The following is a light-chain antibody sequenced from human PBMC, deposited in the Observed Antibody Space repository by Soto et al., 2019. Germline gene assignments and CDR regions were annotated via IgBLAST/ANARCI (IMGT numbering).Light chain of an antibody. J-gene: IGKJ1*01. V-gene: IGKV3-15*01. Sequence: EIVMTQSPATLSVSPGERATLSCRASQSVSSNLAWYQQKPGQAPRLLIYGASTRATGIPARFSGSGSGTEFALTISSLQSEDFVGYFCQQYNNWPPTWTFGQGTKVEIK. CDR1: QSVSSN. CDR2: GAS. CDR3: QQYNNWPPTWT.